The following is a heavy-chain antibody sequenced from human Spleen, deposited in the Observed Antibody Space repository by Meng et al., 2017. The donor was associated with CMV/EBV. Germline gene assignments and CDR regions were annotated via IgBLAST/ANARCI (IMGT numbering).Heavy chain of an antibody. CDR2: IYYIGST. Sequence: SETLSLTCTVSGGSMNRYYWSWIRQPPGKGLEWIGYIYYIGSTYYNPSLKSRVTISVDTSKNQFSLKLSSVTAADTAVYYCARFIQGGSGWYPDYWGQGTLVTVSS. D-gene: IGHD6-19*01. V-gene: IGHV4-59*08. CDR3: ARFIQGGSGWYPDY. J-gene: IGHJ4*02. CDR1: GGSMNRYY.